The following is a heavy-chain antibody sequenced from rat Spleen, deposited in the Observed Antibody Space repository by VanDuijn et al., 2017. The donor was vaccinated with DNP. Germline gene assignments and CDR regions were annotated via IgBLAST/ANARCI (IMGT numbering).Heavy chain of an antibody. J-gene: IGHJ3*01. D-gene: IGHD1-2*01. CDR3: ARSDSYGFPY. V-gene: IGHV5-7*01. Sequence: EVQLVESGGGLVQPGRSLKLSCAASRFTFSDYYMVWVRQAPTKGLEWVATISYDGSSIYYRDSVKGRFTISRDNAKSTLYLQMDSLRSEDTATYYCARSDSYGFPYWGQGTLVTVSS. CDR1: RFTFSDYY. CDR2: ISYDGSSI.